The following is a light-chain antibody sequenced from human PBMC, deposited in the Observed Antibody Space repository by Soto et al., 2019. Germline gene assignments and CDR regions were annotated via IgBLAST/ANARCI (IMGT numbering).Light chain of an antibody. CDR2: DVS. V-gene: IGLV2-11*01. CDR1: SSDVGGHTF. Sequence: QSALTQPRSVSGSPGQSVTISCTGTSSDVGGHTFVSWYQLHPGTAPKLIIFDVSKRPSGVPDRFSGSKSGNTASLTISGLQAEDEADYHCCSYAGRNTYVFGTGTKLTVL. CDR3: CSYAGRNTYV. J-gene: IGLJ1*01.